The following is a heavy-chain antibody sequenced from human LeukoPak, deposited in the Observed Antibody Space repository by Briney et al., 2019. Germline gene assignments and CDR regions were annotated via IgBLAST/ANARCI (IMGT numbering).Heavy chain of an antibody. Sequence: SETLSLTCTVSGGSITSNNYYWGWVRQPPGKGLEWIGTIYYRGSTYYNPSLKSRVTISIDTSKNQFSLKLSSVTAADTAVYYCARTAVAGTSSGYYYYGMDVWGQGTTVTVSS. V-gene: IGHV4-39*01. D-gene: IGHD6-19*01. CDR1: GGSITSNNYY. J-gene: IGHJ6*02. CDR2: IYYRGST. CDR3: ARTAVAGTSSGYYYYGMDV.